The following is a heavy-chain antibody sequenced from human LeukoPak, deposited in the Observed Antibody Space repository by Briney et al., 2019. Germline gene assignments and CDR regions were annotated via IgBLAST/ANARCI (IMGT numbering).Heavy chain of an antibody. CDR1: GGSISSYY. D-gene: IGHD2-15*01. J-gene: IGHJ4*02. CDR3: ARGTGPPLGYCSGGSCYGYYFDY. CDR2: IYYSGST. Sequence: SETLSLTCTVSGGSISSYYWSWIRHPPGKGLEWIGFIYYSGSTNYNPSLKSRVTISVDTSKNQFSLKLSSVTAADTAVYYCARGTGPPLGYCSGGSCYGYYFDYWGQGTLVTVSS. V-gene: IGHV4-59*01.